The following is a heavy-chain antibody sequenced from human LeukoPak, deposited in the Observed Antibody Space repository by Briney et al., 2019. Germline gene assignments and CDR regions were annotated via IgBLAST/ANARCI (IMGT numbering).Heavy chain of an antibody. Sequence: ASVKVSCKASVGTFSSYAISWVRQAPGQGLEWMGGIIPIFGTANYAQKFQGRVTITADESTSTAYMELSSLRSEDTAVYYCARVPSDIVVVPAAILPDYYYYMDVWGKGTTVTVSS. J-gene: IGHJ6*03. V-gene: IGHV1-69*13. D-gene: IGHD2-2*02. CDR3: ARVPSDIVVVPAAILPDYYYYMDV. CDR1: VGTFSSYA. CDR2: IIPIFGTA.